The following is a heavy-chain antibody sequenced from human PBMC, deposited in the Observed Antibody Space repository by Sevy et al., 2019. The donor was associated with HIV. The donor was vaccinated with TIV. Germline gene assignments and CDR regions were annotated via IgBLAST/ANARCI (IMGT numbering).Heavy chain of an antibody. CDR1: GFTFSSYW. Sequence: GGSLRLSCAASGFTFSSYWMSWVRQAPGKGLEWVANIKQDGSEKYYVDSVKGRFTISRDNAKNSLYLQMNSLRAEDTAVYYCARVVPGIASIAAAGFDYWGQGTLVTVSS. J-gene: IGHJ4*02. CDR2: IKQDGSEK. D-gene: IGHD6-13*01. V-gene: IGHV3-7*01. CDR3: ARVVPGIASIAAAGFDY.